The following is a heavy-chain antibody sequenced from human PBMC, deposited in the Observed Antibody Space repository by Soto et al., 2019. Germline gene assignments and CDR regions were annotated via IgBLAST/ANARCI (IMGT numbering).Heavy chain of an antibody. D-gene: IGHD6-6*01. CDR2: IYYSGST. CDR1: GGSISSSSYY. Sequence: SETLSLTCTVSGGSISSSSYYWGWIRQPPGKGLEWIGSIYYSGSTYYNPSLKSRVTISVDTSKNQFSLKLSSVTAADTAVYYCARLTPFEYPPFNWFDPWGQGTLVTVSS. CDR3: ARLTPFEYPPFNWFDP. V-gene: IGHV4-39*01. J-gene: IGHJ5*02.